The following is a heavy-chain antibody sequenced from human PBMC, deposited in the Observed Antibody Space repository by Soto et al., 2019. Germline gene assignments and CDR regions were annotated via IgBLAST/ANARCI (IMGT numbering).Heavy chain of an antibody. CDR2: ISFDGSNE. Sequence: GGSLRLSCAAAGFTFSDYAMNWVRQAPGKGLEWVAIISFDGSNEHYADSVQGRFTISRDNSENTLYLQMNSLRADDTAVYYCARPAATVIFYSGMDVWGRVTTVAVSS. D-gene: IGHD4-17*01. V-gene: IGHV3-30-3*01. CDR3: ARPAATVIFYSGMDV. J-gene: IGHJ6*02. CDR1: GFTFSDYA.